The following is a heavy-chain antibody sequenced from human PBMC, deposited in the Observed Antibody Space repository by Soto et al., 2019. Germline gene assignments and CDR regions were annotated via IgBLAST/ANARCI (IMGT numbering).Heavy chain of an antibody. CDR3: AKGDNLGPKTGYAFDP. D-gene: IGHD5-12*01. CDR2: TYFRSKWYN. V-gene: IGHV6-1*01. J-gene: IGHJ5*02. Sequence: SQTLSLTCAISGDSVSSNTASWNWIRQSPSRGLEWLGRTYFRSKWYNDYAVSVKSRIIINPDASNNQFSLQLNSVTPEDTAVYFCAKGDNLGPKTGYAFDPWGQGIMVTVSS. CDR1: GDSVSSNTAS.